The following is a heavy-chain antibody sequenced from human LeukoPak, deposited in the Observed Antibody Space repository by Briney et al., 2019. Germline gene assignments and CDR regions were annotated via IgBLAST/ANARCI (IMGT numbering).Heavy chain of an antibody. CDR2: ISPGGDTI. Sequence: PGAPLRLSCEAPGFSFSIYAMSWVRQAPGKGLDWVSAISPGGDTIYYLDSVKGRFTISRDNSKNTLYLQMNSLRAEDTAVYYCARRTTVVGPAPFDHWGQGTLVTVSS. CDR1: GFSFSIYA. J-gene: IGHJ4*02. D-gene: IGHD4-23*01. V-gene: IGHV3-23*01. CDR3: ARRTTVVGPAPFDH.